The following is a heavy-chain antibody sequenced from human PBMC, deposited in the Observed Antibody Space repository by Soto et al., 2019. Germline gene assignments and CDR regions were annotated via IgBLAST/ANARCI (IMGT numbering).Heavy chain of an antibody. Sequence: ASVKVSCKASGGTFSSYTISWVRQAPGQGLEWMGRIIPILGIANYAQKFQGRVTITADKSTSTAYMELSSLRSEDTAVYYCARGSRNRYCSSTSCSAREYYYYMDVWGKGTTVTVSS. CDR3: ARGSRNRYCSSTSCSAREYYYYMDV. V-gene: IGHV1-69*02. CDR1: GGTFSSYT. CDR2: IIPILGIA. D-gene: IGHD2-2*01. J-gene: IGHJ6*03.